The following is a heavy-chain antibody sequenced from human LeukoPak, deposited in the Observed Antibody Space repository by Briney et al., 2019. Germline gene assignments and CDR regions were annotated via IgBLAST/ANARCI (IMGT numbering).Heavy chain of an antibody. D-gene: IGHD4-17*01. V-gene: IGHV1-8*01. J-gene: IGHJ3*02. CDR2: MNPNSGNT. CDR3: ARSYGDGDAFDI. CDR1: GYTFTSYD. Sequence: ASVKVSCKASGYTFTSYDINWVRQATGQGLEWMGWMNPNSGNTGYAQKFQGRVTMTRNTSINTAYMELSSLRSEDTAVYYCARSYGDGDAFDIWGQGTMVTVSS.